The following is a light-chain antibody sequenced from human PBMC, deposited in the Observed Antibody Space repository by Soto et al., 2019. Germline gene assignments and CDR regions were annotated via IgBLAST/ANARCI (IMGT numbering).Light chain of an antibody. CDR2: GAS. J-gene: IGKJ1*01. Sequence: EIVLTQSPGTLSLSPGERATLSCRASQSVSSNYLAWYQRKPGQAPRLLIYGASSRATGIPDRFSGSGSGTDFTLTITRLEPEDFAVYYCQQDGSSPPTFGQGTKVDSK. V-gene: IGKV3-20*01. CDR3: QQDGSSPPT. CDR1: QSVSSNY.